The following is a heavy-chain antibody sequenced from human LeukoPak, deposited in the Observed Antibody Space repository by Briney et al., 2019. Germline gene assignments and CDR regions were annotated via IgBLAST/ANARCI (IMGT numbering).Heavy chain of an antibody. J-gene: IGHJ4*02. CDR1: GYTFTSYD. CDR3: ARASSSWYTGDRYYFDY. D-gene: IGHD6-13*01. V-gene: IGHV1-8*01. Sequence: ASVKVSCKPSGYTFTSYDINWVRQATGQGLEWMGWMNPNSGNTDYAQKFQGRVTMTKNTSINTAYMELSSLRSEDTAMYYCARASSSWYTGDRYYFDYWGQGTLVTVSS. CDR2: MNPNSGNT.